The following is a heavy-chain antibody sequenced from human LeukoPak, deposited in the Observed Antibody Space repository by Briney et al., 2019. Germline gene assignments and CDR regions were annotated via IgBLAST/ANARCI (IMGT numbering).Heavy chain of an antibody. CDR3: ARGIYCSGGSCYSGHIDY. V-gene: IGHV3-33*01. Sequence: GRSLRLSCAASGFTFSSYGMHWVRQAPGKGLEWVAVIWYDGSNKYYADSLKGRFTISRDNAKNSLYLQMNSLRAEDTAVYYCARGIYCSGGSCYSGHIDYWGQGTLVTVSS. J-gene: IGHJ4*02. CDR2: IWYDGSNK. D-gene: IGHD2-15*01. CDR1: GFTFSSYG.